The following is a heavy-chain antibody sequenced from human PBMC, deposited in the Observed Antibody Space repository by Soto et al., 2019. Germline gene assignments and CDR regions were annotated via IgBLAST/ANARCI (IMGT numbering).Heavy chain of an antibody. CDR3: AREGILGIFDAYDL. CDR2: ISTHNGNT. V-gene: IGHV1-18*04. Sequence: QDQLVQSGAEVKKPGASVKVSCKASVFTSSGISWVRQAPGHRLEWMGWISTHNGNTIYAQKFQGRVIMTMDTSTTTVYMELRSLRPDDTAVYLCAREGILGIFDAYDLWGQGTMVTVSS. CDR1: VFTSSG. J-gene: IGHJ3*01. D-gene: IGHD3-3*01.